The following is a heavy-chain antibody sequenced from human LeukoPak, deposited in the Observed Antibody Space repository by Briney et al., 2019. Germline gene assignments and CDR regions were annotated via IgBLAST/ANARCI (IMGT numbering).Heavy chain of an antibody. CDR3: ATVGYSGSYFDY. CDR2: FDPEDGET. V-gene: IGHV1-24*01. D-gene: IGHD1-26*01. Sequence: ASVKVSCKVSGYTLTELSMHWVRQAPGKGLEGMEGFDPEDGETIYAQKFQGRVTMTEDTSTDTAYMELSSLRSEDTAVYYCATVGYSGSYFDYWGQGTLVTVSS. J-gene: IGHJ4*02. CDR1: GYTLTELS.